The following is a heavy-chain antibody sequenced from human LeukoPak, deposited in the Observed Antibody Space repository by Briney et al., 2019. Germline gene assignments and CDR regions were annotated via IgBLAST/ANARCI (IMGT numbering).Heavy chain of an antibody. CDR1: GGSFSGYY. CDR2: INYSGST. CDR3: ARGRNVYDSSGYYYYFDY. D-gene: IGHD3-22*01. Sequence: PSETLSLTCAVYGGSFSGYYWSWIRQPPGKGLEWIGEINYSGSTNYNTSLKSRVALSVETSKYQFSLKLSSVTAADTAVYYCARGRNVYDSSGYYYYFDYWGQGTLVTVSS. V-gene: IGHV4-34*01. J-gene: IGHJ4*02.